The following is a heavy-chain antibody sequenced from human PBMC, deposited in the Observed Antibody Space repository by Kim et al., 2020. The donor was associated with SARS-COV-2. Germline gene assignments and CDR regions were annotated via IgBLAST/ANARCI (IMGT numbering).Heavy chain of an antibody. V-gene: IGHV4-4*06. CDR3: ARTAVTVTGQDY. D-gene: IGHD6-19*01. Sequence: DYSTSLKSRVTMSLDTSTNQFSLKLTSVTAADTAVYYCARTAVTVTGQDYWGRGTLVTVSS. J-gene: IGHJ4*02.